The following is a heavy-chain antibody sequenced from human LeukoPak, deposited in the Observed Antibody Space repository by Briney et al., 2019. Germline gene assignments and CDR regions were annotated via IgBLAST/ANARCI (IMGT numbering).Heavy chain of an antibody. D-gene: IGHD2-21*02. CDR1: GYTFTSYG. V-gene: IGHV1-18*01. CDR2: ISAYNGNT. Sequence: ASVKVSCKASGYTFTSYGISWVRQAPGQGLEWMGWISAYNGNTNYAQKLQGRVTMTTDTSTSTAYMELRSLRSDDTAVYYCARETYCGGDCYLFDYWGQGTLVTVSS. J-gene: IGHJ4*02. CDR3: ARETYCGGDCYLFDY.